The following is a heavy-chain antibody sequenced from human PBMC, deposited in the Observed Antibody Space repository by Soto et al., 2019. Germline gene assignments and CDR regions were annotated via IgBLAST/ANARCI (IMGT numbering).Heavy chain of an antibody. CDR3: ARERSSGAFDI. J-gene: IGHJ3*02. Sequence: QVQLVQSGAEVKKPGASVKVSFKASGYSFTSYVINWVRQATGQGVEWMGWMNPNSANTAYAQKFQGRVTMTRNTSIITAYMELSSLRSEDTAVYYCARERSSGAFDIWGQGTMVTVSS. V-gene: IGHV1-8*01. CDR2: MNPNSANT. CDR1: GYSFTSYV. D-gene: IGHD1-26*01.